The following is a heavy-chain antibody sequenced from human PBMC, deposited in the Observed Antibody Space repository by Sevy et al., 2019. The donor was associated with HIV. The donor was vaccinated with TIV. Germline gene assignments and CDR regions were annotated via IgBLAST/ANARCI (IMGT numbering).Heavy chain of an antibody. J-gene: IGHJ4*02. CDR2: IIPIFGTA. Sequence: ASVKVSCKASGDTFSSYAISWVRQAPGQGLEWMGGIIPIFGTANYGQKFQGRVTITADESTSTAYMELSSLRSEDTAVYYCARGARGYSGYDSYYFDYWGQGTLVTVSS. V-gene: IGHV1-69*13. CDR3: ARGARGYSGYDSYYFDY. D-gene: IGHD5-12*01. CDR1: GDTFSSYA.